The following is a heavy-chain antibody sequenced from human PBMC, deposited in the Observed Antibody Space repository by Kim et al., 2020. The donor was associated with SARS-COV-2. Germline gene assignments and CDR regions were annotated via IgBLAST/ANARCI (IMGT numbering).Heavy chain of an antibody. Sequence: GGSLRLSCVASGFIFSNYGMHWVRQAPGKGLEWVAVIWYDGSNKYYSESVKGRFTISRDNSKNTLYLQMNSLRAEDTATYYCAVAPAHIGHDPMKNSWGQGTLVTVSS. CDR1: GFIFSNYG. CDR3: AVAPAHIGHDPMKNS. CDR2: IWYDGSNK. V-gene: IGHV3-33*01. D-gene: IGHD5-12*01. J-gene: IGHJ4*02.